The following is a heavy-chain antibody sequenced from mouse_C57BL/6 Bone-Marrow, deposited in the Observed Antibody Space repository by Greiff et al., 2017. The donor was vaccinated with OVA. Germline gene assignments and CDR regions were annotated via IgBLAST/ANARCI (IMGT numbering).Heavy chain of an antibody. CDR3: ARGGMVLWP. V-gene: IGHV1-43*01. CDR1: GYSFTGYY. Sequence: VQLKESGPELVKPGASVKISCKASGYSFTGYYMHWVKQSSEKSLEWIGEINPSTGGTSYNQKFKGKATLTVDKSSSTAYMQLKSLTSEDSAVYYCARGGMVLWPWGQGTSVTVSS. CDR2: INPSTGGT. D-gene: IGHD2-2*01. J-gene: IGHJ4*01.